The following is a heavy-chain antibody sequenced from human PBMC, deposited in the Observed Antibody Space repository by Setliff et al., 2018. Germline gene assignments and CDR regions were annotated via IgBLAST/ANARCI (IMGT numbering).Heavy chain of an antibody. D-gene: IGHD5-12*01. V-gene: IGHV4-4*07. Sequence: PSETLSLTCSVSSGSMRNYYWIWIRQPAGEGLEWIGRIYTSGSTNYNPSLQSRVTISMDTSKNQFSLKMTSVTAADTAMYYCAGTPARGTTWLSPFDYWGQGTLVTVSS. CDR2: IYTSGST. CDR3: AGTPARGTTWLSPFDY. J-gene: IGHJ4*02. CDR1: SGSMRNYY.